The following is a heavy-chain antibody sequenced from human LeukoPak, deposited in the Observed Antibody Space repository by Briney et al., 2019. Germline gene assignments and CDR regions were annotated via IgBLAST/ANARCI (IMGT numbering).Heavy chain of an antibody. Sequence: GGSLRLSCAASGFIVSSNYMSWVRQAPGKGLEWVSAISGSGDSTYFGDSVKGRFTISRDNSKSVLYLQMNTLRAEDTAVYYCSKGLGLNYWYLDLWGRGTLVTVSS. J-gene: IGHJ2*01. D-gene: IGHD1-26*01. CDR1: GFIVSSNY. V-gene: IGHV3-23*01. CDR2: ISGSGDST. CDR3: SKGLGLNYWYLDL.